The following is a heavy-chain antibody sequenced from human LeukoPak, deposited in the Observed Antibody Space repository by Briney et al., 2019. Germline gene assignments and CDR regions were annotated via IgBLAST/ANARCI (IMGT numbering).Heavy chain of an antibody. CDR2: INPNSGGT. Sequence: ASVKVSCKASGYTFTAYYMHWVRQAPGQGLEWMGWINPNSGGTNYAQKFQGRVTMTRDTSISTAYMELSRLRSDDTAVYYCAGGYCSSTSCYSRDYFDYWGQGTLVTVSS. CDR1: GYTFTAYY. J-gene: IGHJ4*02. CDR3: AGGYCSSTSCYSRDYFDY. V-gene: IGHV1-2*02. D-gene: IGHD2-2*02.